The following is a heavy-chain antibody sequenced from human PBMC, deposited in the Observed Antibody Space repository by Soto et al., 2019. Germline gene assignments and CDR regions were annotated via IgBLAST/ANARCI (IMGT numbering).Heavy chain of an antibody. J-gene: IGHJ6*02. CDR3: VRQGIGPLHGLVDV. V-gene: IGHV4-34*01. D-gene: IGHD3-10*01. Sequence: SETLSLTCAVYGGSFSGYYWTWIRQPPGTGLEWIGEINHSGSTSYNPSLNSRVTISLDRSTKQLSLKLSSATAADTAMYHCVRQGIGPLHGLVDVWGRGTTVTVSS. CDR1: GGSFSGYY. CDR2: INHSGST.